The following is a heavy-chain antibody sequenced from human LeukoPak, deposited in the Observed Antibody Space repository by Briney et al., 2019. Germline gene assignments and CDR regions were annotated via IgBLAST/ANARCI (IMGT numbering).Heavy chain of an antibody. J-gene: IGHJ4*02. Sequence: SETLSLTCTVSGGSISSYYWSWIRQPPGKGLEWIGYIYYSGSTNYNPSLKSRVTISVDTSKNQSSLKLSSVTAADTAVYYCARGGAVAATGDFDYWGQGTLVTVSS. V-gene: IGHV4-59*01. CDR3: ARGGAVAATGDFDY. CDR2: IYYSGST. CDR1: GGSISSYY. D-gene: IGHD6-19*01.